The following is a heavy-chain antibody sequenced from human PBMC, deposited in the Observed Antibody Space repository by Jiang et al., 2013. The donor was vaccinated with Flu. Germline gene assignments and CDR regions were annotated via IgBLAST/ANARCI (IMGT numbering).Heavy chain of an antibody. J-gene: IGHJ3*02. CDR2: IYHSGST. CDR3: ARKAGEEQQLADAFDI. D-gene: IGHD6-13*01. CDR1: GSISSSNW. Sequence: GSISSSNWWSWVRQPPGKGLEWIGEIYHSGSTNYNPSLKSRVTISVDKSKNQFSLKLSSVTAADTAVYYCARKAGEEQQLADAFDIWGQGTMVTVSS. V-gene: IGHV4-4*02.